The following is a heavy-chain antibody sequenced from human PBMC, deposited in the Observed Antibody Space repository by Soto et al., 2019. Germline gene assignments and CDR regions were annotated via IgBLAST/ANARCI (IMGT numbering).Heavy chain of an antibody. V-gene: IGHV6-1*01. D-gene: IGHD3-22*01. Sequence: PSQTLSLTCGISVDSVSSKSAALKWIRQSPPRGLEWLGRTYYRSKWYNDYAVSVKSRITINPDTSKNQFSLQLNSVTPEDTAVYYCARDLYDSSGYYHFQHWGQGNLVTVSS. CDR2: TYYRSKWYN. CDR1: VDSVSSKSAA. CDR3: ARDLYDSSGYYHFQH. J-gene: IGHJ1*01.